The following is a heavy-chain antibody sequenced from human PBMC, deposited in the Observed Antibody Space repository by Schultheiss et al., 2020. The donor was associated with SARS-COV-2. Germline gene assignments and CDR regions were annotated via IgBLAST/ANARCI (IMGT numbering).Heavy chain of an antibody. CDR2: TDTDGSVT. D-gene: IGHD2-2*01. CDR1: GFTFSSYW. J-gene: IGHJ4*02. Sequence: GESLKISCAASGFTFSSYWMHWVRQAPGKGLMWVSRTDTDGSVTNYADSVKGRFTISRDNSKNTLYLQMNSLRAEDTAEYYCAKEDRYCSSTSCYAGFDYWGQGTLVTVSS. CDR3: AKEDRYCSSTSCYAGFDY. V-gene: IGHV3-74*01.